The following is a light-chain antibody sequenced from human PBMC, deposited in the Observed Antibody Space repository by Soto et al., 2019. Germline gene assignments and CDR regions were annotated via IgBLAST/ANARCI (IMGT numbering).Light chain of an antibody. CDR2: GAS. Sequence: IVMTQSPATLSVSPGERATLSCRASQSVSSNLAWYQQKPGQAPRLLIYGASTRATGIPARFSGSGSGTDVTLTISRLETEDFEVFYCQQYGTSEIIFGQGTRLEIK. CDR1: QSVSSN. J-gene: IGKJ5*01. CDR3: QQYGTSEII. V-gene: IGKV3-15*01.